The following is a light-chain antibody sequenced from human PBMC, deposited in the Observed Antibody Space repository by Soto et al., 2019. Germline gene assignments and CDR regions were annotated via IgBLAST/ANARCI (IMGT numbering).Light chain of an antibody. Sequence: QSVLTQPPSVSGAPGQRVTISCTGSSSNIGAGYDVHWYQQLPGTAPKLLIYGNSTRPSGVPDRFSGSKSVTSASLAITGRQAEDEADYYCQSYDSSLSGGVFGGGTKLTVL. CDR3: QSYDSSLSGGV. CDR2: GNS. J-gene: IGLJ2*01. CDR1: SSNIGAGYD. V-gene: IGLV1-40*01.